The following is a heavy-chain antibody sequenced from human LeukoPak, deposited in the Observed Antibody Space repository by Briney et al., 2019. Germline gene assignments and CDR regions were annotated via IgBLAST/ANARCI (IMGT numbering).Heavy chain of an antibody. CDR2: IWHDGTNK. J-gene: IGHJ3*02. V-gene: IGHV3-33*01. CDR3: ARGRFGELSVATFDI. D-gene: IGHD3-10*01. Sequence: PGGSLRLSCAASGVTFNNYGMHWVRQAPGKGLEWVALIWHDGTNKYYGDSVKGRFTISRDNSKNTLYLQMNSLRAEDTAVYYCARGRFGELSVATFDIWGQGTMVTVSS. CDR1: GVTFNNYG.